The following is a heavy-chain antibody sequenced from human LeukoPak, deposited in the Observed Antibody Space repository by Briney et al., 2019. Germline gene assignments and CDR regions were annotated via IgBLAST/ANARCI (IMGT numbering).Heavy chain of an antibody. CDR1: GGSFSGYY. Sequence: SETLSLTCAVYGGSFSGYYWSWIRQPPGKGLEWIGEINHSGSTNYNPSLKSRVTISVDTSKNQFSLKLSSVTAADTAVYYCARVSSGWYEWHWFDPWGQGTLVTVSS. J-gene: IGHJ5*02. D-gene: IGHD6-19*01. V-gene: IGHV4-34*01. CDR3: ARVSSGWYEWHWFDP. CDR2: INHSGST.